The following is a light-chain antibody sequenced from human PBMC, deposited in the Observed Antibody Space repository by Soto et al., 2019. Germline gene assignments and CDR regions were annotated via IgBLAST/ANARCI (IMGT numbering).Light chain of an antibody. CDR3: MQSIQLPLT. CDR2: EVS. V-gene: IGKV2D-29*01. J-gene: IGKJ4*01. Sequence: DLVMTKTPLSLSVAAGHPSSSSCKSGQSLLHSDGKTYLYWYLQKPGQPPKLMIYEVSNRFSGVPDRLSGSGSGTDFTLKISRVEAEDVGVYYCMQSIQLPLTFGGGTKVDI. CDR1: QSLLHSDGKTY.